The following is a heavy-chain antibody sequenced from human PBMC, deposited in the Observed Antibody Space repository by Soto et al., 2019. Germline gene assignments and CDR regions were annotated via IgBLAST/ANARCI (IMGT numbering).Heavy chain of an antibody. CDR2: IYSGGST. CDR3: ASYSDIALAGTIDY. CDR1: GFTISSNY. V-gene: IGHV3-66*01. J-gene: IGHJ4*02. Sequence: GGSLRLSCAASGFTISSNYMSWCRQPPGKRLEWVSVIYSGGSTYYADSVKGRFTISRDNSKNTLYLQMNSLRAEDTAVYYCASYSDIALAGTIDYWGQGTLVTV. D-gene: IGHD6-19*01.